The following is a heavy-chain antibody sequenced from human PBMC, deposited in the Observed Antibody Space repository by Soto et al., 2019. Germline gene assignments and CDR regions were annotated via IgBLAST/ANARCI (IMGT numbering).Heavy chain of an antibody. Sequence: VGSLRLSCAASGFTFSSYAMSWVRQAPGKGLEWVSAISGSGGSTYYADSVKGRFTISRDNSKNTLYLQMNSLRAEDTAVYYCAKSLKKDSSGYYVSWYFDYWGQGTLVTVSS. CDR1: GFTFSSYA. V-gene: IGHV3-23*01. CDR3: AKSLKKDSSGYYVSWYFDY. CDR2: ISGSGGST. D-gene: IGHD3-22*01. J-gene: IGHJ4*02.